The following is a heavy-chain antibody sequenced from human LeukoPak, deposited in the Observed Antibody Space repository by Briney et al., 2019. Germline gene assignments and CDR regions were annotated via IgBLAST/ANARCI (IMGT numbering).Heavy chain of an antibody. CDR3: ARVSSGYSYGYLVYYFGY. V-gene: IGHV4-34*01. J-gene: IGHJ4*02. Sequence: SETLSLTCAVYGGSFSGYYWSWIRQPPGKGLEWIGEINHSGSTNYNPSLKSRVTISVDTSKNQFSLKLSSVTAADTAVYYCARVSSGYSYGYLVYYFGYWGQGTLVTVSS. CDR1: GGSFSGYY. D-gene: IGHD5-18*01. CDR2: INHSGST.